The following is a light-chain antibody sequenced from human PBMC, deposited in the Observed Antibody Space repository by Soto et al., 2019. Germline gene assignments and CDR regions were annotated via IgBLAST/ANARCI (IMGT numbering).Light chain of an antibody. CDR2: IDN. V-gene: IGLV1-44*01. J-gene: IGLJ3*02. CDR3: GTWDNSLRAGV. CDR1: SSNIGSAT. Sequence: QSVLTQPPSASGTPGQRVTISCSGSSSNIGSATVNWYQQLPGTAPKLLIYIDNQRPSGVPDRFSGSKSGSSASLAISGLQSEDEAIYYCGTWDNSLRAGVFGGGTKLTVL.